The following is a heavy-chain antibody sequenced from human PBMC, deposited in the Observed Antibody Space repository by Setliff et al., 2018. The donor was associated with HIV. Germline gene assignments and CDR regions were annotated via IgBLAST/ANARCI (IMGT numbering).Heavy chain of an antibody. CDR2: IWYDGSKI. J-gene: IGHJ3*02. CDR1: GFTFSTYS. CDR3: TSQGQNTFNI. Sequence: PGGSLRLSCAASGFTFSTYSMTWVRQAPGKGLEWVAIIWYDGSKIYYADSVKGRFTISRDNSKNTLYLQMNSLRVEDTAMYYCTSQGQNTFNIWGQGTMVTVSS. V-gene: IGHV3-33*08.